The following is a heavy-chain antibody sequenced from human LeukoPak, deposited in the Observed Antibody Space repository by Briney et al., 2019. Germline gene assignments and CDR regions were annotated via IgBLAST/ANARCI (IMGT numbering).Heavy chain of an antibody. Sequence: GGSLRLSCATSGFTFEDHGLSWVRQAPGKGLEWVSGINWNSGSKRYAASVKGRFPISRDNARNSVYLEMTSLRVEDTAFYHCVRHFNSVATMQIDYWGQGILVSVSS. CDR2: INWNSGSK. D-gene: IGHD5-12*01. CDR1: GFTFEDHG. V-gene: IGHV3-20*01. CDR3: VRHFNSVATMQIDY. J-gene: IGHJ4*02.